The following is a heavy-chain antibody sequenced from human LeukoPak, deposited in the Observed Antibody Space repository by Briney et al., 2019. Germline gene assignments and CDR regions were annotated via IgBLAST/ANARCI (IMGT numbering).Heavy chain of an antibody. J-gene: IGHJ5*02. Sequence: SETLSLTCTVSGYSISSGYYWGWIRQPPGKGLEWIGSIYYSGSTYYNPSLKSRVTISVDTSKNQFSLKLSSVTAADTAVYYCAREGSGWLHNWFDPWGQGTLVTVSS. V-gene: IGHV4-38-2*02. D-gene: IGHD6-19*01. CDR2: IYYSGST. CDR1: GYSISSGYY. CDR3: AREGSGWLHNWFDP.